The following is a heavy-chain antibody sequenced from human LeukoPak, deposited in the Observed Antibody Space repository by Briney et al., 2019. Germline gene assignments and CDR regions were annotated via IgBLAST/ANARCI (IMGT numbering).Heavy chain of an antibody. V-gene: IGHV1-69*05. J-gene: IGHJ4*02. D-gene: IGHD3-22*01. Sequence: SVKVSCKASGGTFSSYAISWVRQAPAQGLEWMGRIIPIFGTANYAQKFQGRVTITTDESTSTAYMELSSLRSEDTAVYYCARSGSYYDSSGYRYFDYWGQGTLVTVSS. CDR2: IIPIFGTA. CDR1: GGTFSSYA. CDR3: ARSGSYYDSSGYRYFDY.